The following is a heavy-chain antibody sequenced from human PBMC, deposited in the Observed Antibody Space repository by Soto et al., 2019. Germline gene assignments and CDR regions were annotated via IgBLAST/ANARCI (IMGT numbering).Heavy chain of an antibody. Sequence: QVQLVQSGAEVKKPGASVKVSCKASGYTFTSYDINWVRQATGQGLEWMGWMNTNSGNTGYAQKFQGRVTMTRNTTVSTAYMGRGSVRSEETAVYYCARTLYVDSVGYWGQGTLVTVSS. V-gene: IGHV1-8*01. CDR1: GYTFTSYD. J-gene: IGHJ4*02. CDR3: ARTLYVDSVGY. CDR2: MNTNSGNT. D-gene: IGHD4-17*01.